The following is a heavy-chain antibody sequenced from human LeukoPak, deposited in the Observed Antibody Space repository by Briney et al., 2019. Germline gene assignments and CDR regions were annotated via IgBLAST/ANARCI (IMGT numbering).Heavy chain of an antibody. V-gene: IGHV1-69*13. D-gene: IGHD3-22*01. CDR2: IIPIFGTA. Sequence: ASVKVSCTASGGTFSSYAISWVRQAPGQGLEWMGGIIPIFGTANYAQKFQGRVTITADESTSTAYMELSSLRSEDTAVYYCARVPLGSQIDSSGYYSPDYWGQGTLVTVSS. CDR3: ARVPLGSQIDSSGYYSPDY. CDR1: GGTFSSYA. J-gene: IGHJ4*02.